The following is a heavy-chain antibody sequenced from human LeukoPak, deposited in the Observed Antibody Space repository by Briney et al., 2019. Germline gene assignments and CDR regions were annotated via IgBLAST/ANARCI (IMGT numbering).Heavy chain of an antibody. CDR1: GLTFSSYS. CDR2: ISSSSSYI. Sequence: GGSLRLSCAASGLTFSSYSMNWVRQAPGKGLEWVSSISSSSSYIYYADSVKGRFTISTDNAKNSLYLQMNSLRAEDTAVYYCASGVDIVVVPAADYYYYMDVWGKGTTVTVSS. D-gene: IGHD2-2*01. J-gene: IGHJ6*03. V-gene: IGHV3-21*01. CDR3: ASGVDIVVVPAADYYYYMDV.